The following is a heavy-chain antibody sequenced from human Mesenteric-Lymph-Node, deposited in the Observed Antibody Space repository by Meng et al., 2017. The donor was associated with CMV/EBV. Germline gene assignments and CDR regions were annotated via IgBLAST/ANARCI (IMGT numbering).Heavy chain of an antibody. CDR2: INPGSGSS. CDR3: ARKRRDFDF. Sequence: KVSCKASRYTFTDYYIRWGRQAPGQGLEWMGIINPGSGSSRYAQKFQGRVTMTRDTSTSTVYVELSSLRSEDTAVYFCARKRRDFDFWGQGTLVTVSS. V-gene: IGHV1-46*01. CDR1: RYTFTDYY. J-gene: IGHJ4*02.